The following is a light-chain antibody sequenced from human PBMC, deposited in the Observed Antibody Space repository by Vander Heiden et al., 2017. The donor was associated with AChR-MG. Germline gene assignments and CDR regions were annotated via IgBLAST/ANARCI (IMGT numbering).Light chain of an antibody. CDR1: SSNIGRNY. CDR3: EARDDSLSGPHVV. V-gene: IGLV1-47*01. J-gene: IGLJ2*01. CDR2: RNN. Sequence: QSVLTQPPSASGTPGQRVTISCSGSSSNIGRNYVYWYQQLPGTAPKHLIYRNNQRPSGVPDRFSGSKSGTSASLDISGLRSEDEADDYCEARDDSLSGPHVVFGGGTKVTVL.